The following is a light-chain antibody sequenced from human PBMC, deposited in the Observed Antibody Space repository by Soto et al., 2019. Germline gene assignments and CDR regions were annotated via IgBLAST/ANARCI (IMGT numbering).Light chain of an antibody. CDR1: QTISSW. CDR3: QQLNSFPIT. CDR2: KAS. J-gene: IGKJ5*01. Sequence: DIQMTQSPSTMSASEGDRVTITCRASQTISSWLAWYQQKPGKAPKLLIYKASTLKSGVPSRFSGSGSGTEFTLTITSLQPEDFATYYCQQLNSFPITFGQGTRLEF. V-gene: IGKV1-5*03.